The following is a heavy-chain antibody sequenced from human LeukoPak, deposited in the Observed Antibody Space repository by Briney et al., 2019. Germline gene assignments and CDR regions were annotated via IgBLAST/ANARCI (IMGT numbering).Heavy chain of an antibody. J-gene: IGHJ4*02. CDR3: ARVYDSDGYYYLPFDY. CDR1: GFTFSRDG. CDR2: ISGSGGTT. D-gene: IGHD3-22*01. V-gene: IGHV3-23*01. Sequence: GSLRLSCTASGFTFSRDGMSWVRQAPGKGLEWVSGISGSGGTTYSADSVKARFTISRDNSRNTLYLQMTSLRADDTAVYYCARVYDSDGYYYLPFDYWGQGTLVTVSS.